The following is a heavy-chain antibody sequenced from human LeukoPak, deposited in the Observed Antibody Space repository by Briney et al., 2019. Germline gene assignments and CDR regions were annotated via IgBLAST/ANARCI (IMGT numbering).Heavy chain of an antibody. V-gene: IGHV4-59*01. CDR1: DGSISSYY. CDR3: ARGLMSTIKCFNY. Sequence: PSGTLSLSCAVSDGSISSYYWSWVRQPPGKGLEWVGYIYYSESTNYTPSRQCRVTISEATSKNQFPLKRRSVAAAATAVYYSARGLMSTIKCFNYWGQGTLVTVSS. D-gene: IGHD5-24*01. J-gene: IGHJ4*02. CDR2: IYYSEST.